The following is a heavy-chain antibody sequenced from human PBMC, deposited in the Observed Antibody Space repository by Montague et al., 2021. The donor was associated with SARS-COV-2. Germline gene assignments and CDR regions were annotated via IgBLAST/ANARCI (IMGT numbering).Heavy chain of an antibody. D-gene: IGHD3-9*01. Sequence: SLRLSCAASGFTFSSYGMHWVRQAPGKGLEWVAVIWYDGSNKYYSDSVKGRFTISRDNSKNTLYLQMDSLRAEDTAVYYCAKDGRLTYDILTGYYFPGYYYYGMDVWGQGTTVTVSS. CDR2: IWYDGSNK. V-gene: IGHV3-33*06. J-gene: IGHJ6*02. CDR1: GFTFSSYG. CDR3: AKDGRLTYDILTGYYFPGYYYYGMDV.